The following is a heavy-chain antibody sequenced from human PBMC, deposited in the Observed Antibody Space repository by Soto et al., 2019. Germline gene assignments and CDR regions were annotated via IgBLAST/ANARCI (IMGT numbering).Heavy chain of an antibody. CDR3: ARALFLRGIGGNSNWFDP. D-gene: IGHD2-21*01. Sequence: QVQLQESGPGLVKPSQTLSLTCTVSGGSISSGDYYWSCIRQPPGTGLEWIGYIYYSGSTYYNPSLKSRITISVDTSKNQFSLKLSSVTAADTAVYYWARALFLRGIGGNSNWFDPWGQGTLVTVSS. CDR1: GGSISSGDYY. J-gene: IGHJ5*02. CDR2: IYYSGST. V-gene: IGHV4-30-4*01.